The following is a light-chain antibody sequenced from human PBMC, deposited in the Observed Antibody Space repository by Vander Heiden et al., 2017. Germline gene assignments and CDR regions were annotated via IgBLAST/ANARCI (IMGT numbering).Light chain of an antibody. Sequence: EIVLTQSRATLPLSPGERAPLSCMASQSVSSYLAWYQQKPGQAPRLLIYDAANRATGIPARFSGSGSGTDFTRTISSLEPEDFAVYYCQQRSNWPLLTFGGGTKVEIK. J-gene: IGKJ4*01. CDR2: DAA. CDR3: QQRSNWPLLT. CDR1: QSVSSY. V-gene: IGKV3-11*01.